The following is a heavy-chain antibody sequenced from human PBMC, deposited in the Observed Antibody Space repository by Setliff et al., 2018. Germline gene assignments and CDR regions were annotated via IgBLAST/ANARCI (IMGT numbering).Heavy chain of an antibody. V-gene: IGHV4-39*01. D-gene: IGHD1-1*01. CDR2: VDRSGNT. CDR1: GDSISRSTYY. CDR3: ASRTTGPGGWFDY. Sequence: SETLSLTCTLSGDSISRSTYYWGWIRQSPGKGLDWIGTVDRSGNTFYNPSLRSRVTISVDTSKNQISLKLTSVTAADTAIYYCASRTTGPGGWFDYWGQGALVTVSS. J-gene: IGHJ5*01.